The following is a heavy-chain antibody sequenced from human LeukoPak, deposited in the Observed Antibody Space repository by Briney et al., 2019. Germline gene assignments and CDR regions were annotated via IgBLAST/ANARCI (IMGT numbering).Heavy chain of an antibody. CDR2: IYYSGST. J-gene: IGHJ5*02. D-gene: IGHD2-2*01. CDR3: ARVMVVPAAIWFDP. V-gene: IGHV4-31*03. CDR1: GGSIGSGGYY. Sequence: SQTLSLTCTVSGGSIGSGGYYWSWIRQHPGKGLEWIGYIYYSGSTYYNPSLKSRVTISVDTSKNQFSLKLSSVTAADTAVYYCARVMVVPAAIWFDPWGQGTLVTVSS.